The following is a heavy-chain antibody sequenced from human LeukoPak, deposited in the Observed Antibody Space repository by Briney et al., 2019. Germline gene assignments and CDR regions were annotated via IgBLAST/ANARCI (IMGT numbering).Heavy chain of an antibody. CDR3: AKERGYNWNDNHAFDI. V-gene: IGHV3-30*18. J-gene: IGHJ3*02. Sequence: GGSLILSCAASGFTFSSYGMHWVRQAPGKGLEWVAVISYDGSNKYYADSVKGRFTISRDNSKNTLYLQMNSLRAEDTAVYYCAKERGYNWNDNHAFDIWGQGTMVTVSS. D-gene: IGHD1-1*01. CDR1: GFTFSSYG. CDR2: ISYDGSNK.